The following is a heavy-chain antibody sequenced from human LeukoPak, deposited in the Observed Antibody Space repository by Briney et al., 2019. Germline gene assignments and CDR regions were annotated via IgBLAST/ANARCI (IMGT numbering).Heavy chain of an antibody. CDR2: IYYSGST. V-gene: IGHV4-59*01. CDR3: ARDENYDFWSGYGH. D-gene: IGHD3-3*01. CDR1: GGSISSYY. J-gene: IGHJ4*02. Sequence: SETLSLTCTVSGGSISSYYWSWLRQPPGKGLEWIGYIYYSGSTNYNPSLKSRVTISVDTSKNQFSLKLSSVTAADTAVYYCARDENYDFWSGYGHWGQGTLVTVSS.